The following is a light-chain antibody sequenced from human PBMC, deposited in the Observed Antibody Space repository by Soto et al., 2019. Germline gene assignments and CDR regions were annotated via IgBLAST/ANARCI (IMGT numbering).Light chain of an antibody. CDR2: GAS. CDR3: QQSNNWPPFT. CDR1: QGVGSD. J-gene: IGKJ3*01. Sequence: EIVMTQSPVTLSASPGEKVTLSCRASQGVGSDVAWYQQKPGQAPGLLIYGASMREVGVPARFSGSGSGTEFTLTISSLQSEDFAVYYCQQSNNWPPFTYGPGTIVDIK. V-gene: IGKV3-15*01.